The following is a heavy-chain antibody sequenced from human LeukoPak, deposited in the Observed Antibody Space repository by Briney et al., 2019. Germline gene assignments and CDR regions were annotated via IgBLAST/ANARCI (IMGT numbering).Heavy chain of an antibody. CDR2: IWYDGSNT. Sequence: GRSLRLSCATSGFIFSNYGMHWVRQAPGKGLEWLAVIWYDGSNTYYADSVKGRFIISRDNSRDTVYLQMDSLRAEDTAVYYCARRLCDSNGFYGYWGQGTLVTVSS. D-gene: IGHD3-22*01. J-gene: IGHJ4*02. V-gene: IGHV3-33*01. CDR1: GFIFSNYG. CDR3: ARRLCDSNGFYGY.